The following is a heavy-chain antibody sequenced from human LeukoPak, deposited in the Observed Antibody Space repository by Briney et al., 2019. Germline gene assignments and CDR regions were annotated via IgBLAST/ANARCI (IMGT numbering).Heavy chain of an antibody. V-gene: IGHV3-21*01. CDR1: GVTFSSYS. CDR3: IGDCSGGSCYSEFDY. J-gene: IGHJ4*02. CDR2: ISSSSSYI. Sequence: GGSLRLSCAASGVTFSSYSMNWVRQAPGKGLKWVSSISSSSSYIYYADSVKGRFTISRDNAKNSLYLQMNSLRAEDTAVYYCIGDCSGGSCYSEFDYWGQGTLVTVSS. D-gene: IGHD2-15*01.